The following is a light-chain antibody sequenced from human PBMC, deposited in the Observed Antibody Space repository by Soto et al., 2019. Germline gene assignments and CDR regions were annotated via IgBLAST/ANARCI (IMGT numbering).Light chain of an antibody. J-gene: IGLJ2*01. CDR3: GTWDSSLSARV. V-gene: IGLV1-51*02. CDR1: SSNIGNNY. CDR2: ENN. Sequence: QSVLTQPPSVYAAPGQKVTISCSGSSSNIGNNYVSWYQQLPGTAPKLLIYENNKRPSEIPDRFSGSKSGTSATLGITGLQTGDEADYYCGTWDSSLSARVFGGGTKLTVL.